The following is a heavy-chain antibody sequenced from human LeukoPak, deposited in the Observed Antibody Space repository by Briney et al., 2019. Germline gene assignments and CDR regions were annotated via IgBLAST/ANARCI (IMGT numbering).Heavy chain of an antibody. D-gene: IGHD2-15*01. Sequence: GGSLRLSCAASGFTFSSYSMNWVRQAPGKGLEWVSSISSSSSYIYYADSVKGRFTISRDNAKNSLYLQMNSLRAEDTAVYYCAVEGYCSGGSCYTNWFDSWGQGTLVTVSS. CDR3: AVEGYCSGGSCYTNWFDS. CDR1: GFTFSSYS. J-gene: IGHJ5*01. CDR2: ISSSSSYI. V-gene: IGHV3-21*01.